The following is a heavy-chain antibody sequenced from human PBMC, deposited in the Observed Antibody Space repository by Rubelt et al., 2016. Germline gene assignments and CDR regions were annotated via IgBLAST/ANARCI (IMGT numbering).Heavy chain of an antibody. D-gene: IGHD5-12*01. V-gene: IGHV1-2*02. Sequence: QVQLVQSGAEVKKPGSSVKVSCKASGGTFSSYAISWVRQAPGQGLEWMGWINPNSGGTNYAQKFQGMVTMTRETSVSTAYMELSRLTSDDTAVYYCARGNSGYDYGLDYWGQGTLVTVSS. J-gene: IGHJ4*02. CDR2: INPNSGGT. CDR1: GGTFSSYA. CDR3: ARGNSGYDYGLDY.